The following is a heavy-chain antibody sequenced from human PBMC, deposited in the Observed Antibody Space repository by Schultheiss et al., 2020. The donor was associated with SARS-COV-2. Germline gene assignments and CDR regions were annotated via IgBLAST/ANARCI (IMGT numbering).Heavy chain of an antibody. J-gene: IGHJ4*02. CDR1: GGSFSGYY. V-gene: IGHV4-34*01. D-gene: IGHD3-10*01. CDR2: INHSGST. CDR3: ARGDYGSGSYYFDS. Sequence: SETLSLTCAVYGGSFSGYYWSWIRQPPGKGLEWIGEINHSGSTNYNPSLKSRVTISVDMSKNHFSLKLSSVTAADTAVYYCARGDYGSGSYYFDSWGQGALVTVSS.